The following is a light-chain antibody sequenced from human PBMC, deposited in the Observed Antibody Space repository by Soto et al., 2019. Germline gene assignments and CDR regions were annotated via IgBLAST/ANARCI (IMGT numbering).Light chain of an antibody. Sequence: SYELTQPPSVSVAPGKKARITCGGNDIETKSVHWYQQKPGQAPVLVMSFDSDRPSGIPERFSGSNSGNTASLTISRAAAGDEADYYCPVWDRPTDLVFGGGTKLTVL. CDR2: FDS. J-gene: IGLJ2*01. CDR3: PVWDRPTDLV. CDR1: DIETKS. V-gene: IGLV3-21*04.